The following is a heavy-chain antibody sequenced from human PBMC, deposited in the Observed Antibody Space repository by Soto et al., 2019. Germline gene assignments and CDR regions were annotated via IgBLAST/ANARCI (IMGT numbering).Heavy chain of an antibody. D-gene: IGHD2-8*01. CDR2: AYYSGDT. CDR1: GGSISRYY. J-gene: IGHJ5*02. V-gene: IGHV4-59*01. CDR3: ARDRSTYGGGGTGEVKENWFDP. Sequence: ETLSLTCSVSGGSISRYYWSWIRQPPGKGLEWIGYAYYSGDTGYNPSLQSRVTMAVDTSKNQVSLKLTSVTAADTAVYYCARDRSTYGGGGTGEVKENWFDPWGQGALVTVSS.